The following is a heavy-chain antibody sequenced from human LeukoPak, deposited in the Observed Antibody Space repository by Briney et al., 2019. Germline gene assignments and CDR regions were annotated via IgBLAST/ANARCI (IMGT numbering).Heavy chain of an antibody. D-gene: IGHD2-2*01. J-gene: IGHJ6*03. CDR1: GFTFSSYA. CDR3: AKGPQSTYYYYMDV. V-gene: IGHV3-23*01. Sequence: GGSLRLSCAASGFTFSSYAMSWARQSPGKGLEWVSGISGSGGSTYYADSGKGRFTISRDNSKNTLYLQMNSLRAEDTAVYYCAKGPQSTYYYYMDVWGKGNTVTVSS. CDR2: ISGSGGST.